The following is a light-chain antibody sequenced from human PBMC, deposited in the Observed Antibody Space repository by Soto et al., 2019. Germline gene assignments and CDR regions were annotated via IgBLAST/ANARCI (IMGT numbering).Light chain of an antibody. J-gene: IGKJ5*01. V-gene: IGKV3-15*01. CDR2: GAS. CDR1: QSVSSNY. Sequence: EIVLTQSPGTLSLSPGERATLSCRASQSVSSNYFAWYQQKPGQAPRLLIYGASTRATGFPARFSGSGSGTEFTLTISSLQSEDFAVYYCQQYNGWPITFGQGTRLEIK. CDR3: QQYNGWPIT.